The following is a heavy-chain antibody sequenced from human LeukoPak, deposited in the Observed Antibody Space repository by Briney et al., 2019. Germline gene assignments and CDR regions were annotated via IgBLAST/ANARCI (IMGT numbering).Heavy chain of an antibody. CDR3: ARVLDTPPAREWLLGYYYMDV. D-gene: IGHD3-3*01. CDR1: GYTFTSYG. CDR2: ISAYNGNT. Sequence: ASVKVSCKASGYTFTSYGISWVRQAPGQGLEWMGWISAYNGNTNYAQKLQGRVTMTTDTSTSTAYMELRSLRSDDTAVYYCARVLDTPPAREWLLGYYYMDVWGKGTTVTVSS. J-gene: IGHJ6*03. V-gene: IGHV1-18*01.